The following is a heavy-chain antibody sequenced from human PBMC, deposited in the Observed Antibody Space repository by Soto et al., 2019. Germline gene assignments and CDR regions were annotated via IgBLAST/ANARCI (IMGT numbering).Heavy chain of an antibody. CDR2: ISWESGKI. CDR1: RVNFDDYA. V-gene: IGHV3-9*01. D-gene: IGHD5-12*01. Sequence: PGGSLELSCAASRVNFDDYAMPWVRKITGKGLEGVSGISWESGKIGYADSVKGRFSISRDNAKNSLFLQMSSLRVEDTAFYFCVRYHDEDVGYDLDYFDYWGQGTLVTVSS. CDR3: VRYHDEDVGYDLDYFDY. J-gene: IGHJ4*02.